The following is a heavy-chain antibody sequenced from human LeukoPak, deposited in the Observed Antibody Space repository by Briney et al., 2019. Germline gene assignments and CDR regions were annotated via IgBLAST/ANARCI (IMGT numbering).Heavy chain of an antibody. CDR1: GDSVSSGSYY. J-gene: IGHJ4*02. Sequence: PSETLSLTCTVSGDSVSSGSYYWSWIRQPPGKGLEWIGYMYYNGHTNYNPSLKSRVTISVDMSKNQFSLKLNSVTAADTAVYYCAKGGNTMVRGVLFDYWGQGTLVTVSS. CDR3: AKGGNTMVRGVLFDY. CDR2: MYYNGHT. D-gene: IGHD3-10*01. V-gene: IGHV4-61*01.